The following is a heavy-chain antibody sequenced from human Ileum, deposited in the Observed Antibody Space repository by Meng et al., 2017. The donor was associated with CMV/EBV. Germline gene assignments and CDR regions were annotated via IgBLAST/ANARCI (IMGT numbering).Heavy chain of an antibody. CDR3: AREIPSSSWYYLDY. V-gene: IGHV4-30-4*08. CDR2: IYYSGST. J-gene: IGHJ4*02. Sequence: QAQILARGRGLVKPSPTLSLHCTCAGGSISSGDYYWSWIRQPPGKGLEWIGYIYYSGSTYYNPSLKSRVTISVDTSKNQFSLKLSSVTAADTAVYYCAREIPSSSWYYLDYWGQGTLVTVS. D-gene: IGHD6-13*01. CDR1: GGSISSGDYY.